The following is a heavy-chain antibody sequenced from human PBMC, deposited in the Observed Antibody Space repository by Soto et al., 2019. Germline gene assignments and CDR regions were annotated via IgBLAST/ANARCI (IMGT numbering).Heavy chain of an antibody. CDR1: GYTFTSYG. D-gene: IGHD3-22*01. Sequence: ASVKVSCKASGYTFTSYGISWVRQAPGQGLEWMGWISTYNGNTKYAQKLQGRVTMTTDTSTSTAYMELRSLRSDDTAVFDCAKVLDSGGYIDYWGQGTLVTFSS. CDR3: AKVLDSGGYIDY. J-gene: IGHJ4*02. CDR2: ISTYNGNT. V-gene: IGHV1-18*01.